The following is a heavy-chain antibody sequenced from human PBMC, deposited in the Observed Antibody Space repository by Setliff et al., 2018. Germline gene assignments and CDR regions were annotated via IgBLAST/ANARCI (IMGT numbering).Heavy chain of an antibody. V-gene: IGHV4-34*01. CDR3: ARGFLRYDSGTYYTY. D-gene: IGHD3-10*01. CDR2: INHSGGT. Sequence: SETLSLTCAVQGGPFSGYYWSWIRQPPGKELESIGDINHSGGTNYNPSLKSRVTVSIDTSKNHFSLKLSSVTAADTAVYYCARGFLRYDSGTYYTYWGQGTLVTVSS. CDR1: GGPFSGYY. J-gene: IGHJ4*02.